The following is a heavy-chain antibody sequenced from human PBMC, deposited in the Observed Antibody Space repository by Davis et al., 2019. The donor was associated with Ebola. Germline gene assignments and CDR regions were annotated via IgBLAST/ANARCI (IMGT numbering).Heavy chain of an antibody. CDR1: GGSFSTSA. CDR2: IIPVFRTA. V-gene: IGHV1-69*13. D-gene: IGHD6-6*01. CDR3: ARCIAAPNWFDP. Sequence: SVKVSCKASGGSFSTSAINWVRQAPGQGLEWMGGIIPVFRTASYAQSFQGRVTITADGSTSTAYMELRSLRSDDTAVYYCARCIAAPNWFDPWGQGTLVTVSS. J-gene: IGHJ5*02.